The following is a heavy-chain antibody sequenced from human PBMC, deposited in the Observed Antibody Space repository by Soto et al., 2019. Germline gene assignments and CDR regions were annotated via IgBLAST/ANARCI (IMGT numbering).Heavy chain of an antibody. J-gene: IGHJ4*02. V-gene: IGHV3-23*01. CDR2: ISGSGGST. D-gene: IGHD3-9*01. CDR1: GFTFSSYA. Sequence: EVQLLESGGGLVQPGGSLRLSCAASGFTFSSYAMSWVRQAPGKGLEWVSAISGSGGSTYYADSVKGRFTISRDNSKNTLYLQMNSLRAEDTAVYYCAKDYDILTGYYPYFDYWGQGTLDTVSS. CDR3: AKDYDILTGYYPYFDY.